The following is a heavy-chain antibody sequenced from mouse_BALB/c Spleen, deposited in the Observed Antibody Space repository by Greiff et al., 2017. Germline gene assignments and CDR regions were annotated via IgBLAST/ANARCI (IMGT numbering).Heavy chain of an antibody. J-gene: IGHJ2*01. CDR2: ISSGGSYT. Sequence: EVKLEESGGGLVKPGGSLKLSCAASGFTFSSYTMSWVRQTPEKRLEWVATISSGGSYTYYPDSVKGRFTISRDNAKNTLYLQMSSLKSEDTAMYYCTRVDGFDYWGQGTTLTVSS. CDR3: TRVDGFDY. V-gene: IGHV5-6-4*01. D-gene: IGHD2-3*01. CDR1: GFTFSSYT.